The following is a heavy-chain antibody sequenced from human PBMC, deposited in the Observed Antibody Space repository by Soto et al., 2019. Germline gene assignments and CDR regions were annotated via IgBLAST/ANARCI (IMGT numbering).Heavy chain of an antibody. CDR2: IIPIFGTA. CDR3: ARDLFGGYCISTSCYDPPDAFDI. Sequence: SVKVSCKASGGTFSSYAISWVRQAPGQGLEWMGGIIPIFGTANYAQKFQGRVTITPDESTSTAYMELSSLRSEDTAVYYCARDLFGGYCISTSCYDPPDAFDIWGQGTMVTVSS. CDR1: GGTFSSYA. V-gene: IGHV1-69*13. J-gene: IGHJ3*02. D-gene: IGHD2-2*01.